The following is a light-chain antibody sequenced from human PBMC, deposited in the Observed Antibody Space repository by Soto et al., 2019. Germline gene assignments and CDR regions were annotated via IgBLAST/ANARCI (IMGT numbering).Light chain of an antibody. CDR2: AAS. CDR3: QQYINWPRT. V-gene: IGKV3-15*01. CDR1: QSVTTY. J-gene: IGKJ1*01. Sequence: EIVMTQSPATLSVSPGERATLSCRASQSVTTYLAWYQQNPGQAPRLLIYAASTRATGIPDRFSGSGSGTEFSLTISSLQSEDFAIYYCQQYINWPRTLGQGTRVEI.